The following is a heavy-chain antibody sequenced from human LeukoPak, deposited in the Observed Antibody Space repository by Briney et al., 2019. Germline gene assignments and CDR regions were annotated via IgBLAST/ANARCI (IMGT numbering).Heavy chain of an antibody. CDR3: ARGTRIAAAGEFDY. CDR1: GGSISSSSYY. V-gene: IGHV4-39*02. CDR2: IYYSGRT. D-gene: IGHD6-13*01. J-gene: IGHJ4*02. Sequence: SETLSLTCNVSGGSISSSSYYWGWIRQPPGKGLEWIGSIYYSGRTYYNPSLKSRVTISGDTSKNQFSLRLSSVTAADTAVYYCARGTRIAAAGEFDYWGQGTLVTVSS.